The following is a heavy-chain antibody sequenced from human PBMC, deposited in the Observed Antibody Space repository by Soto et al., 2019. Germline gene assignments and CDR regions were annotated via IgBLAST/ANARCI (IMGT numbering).Heavy chain of an antibody. D-gene: IGHD3-22*01. J-gene: IGHJ6*02. Sequence: GGSLRLSCTASGFTFGYFAMSWVRQAPGKGLEWVGFIRTKAYGGTTEYAASVKGRFSISRDDSKTIAYLQMNSLKTEDTAVYFCTRSSYYYDSWRFFYYYGMDVWGQGSTVTVSS. CDR2: IRTKAYGGTT. CDR1: GFTFGYFA. CDR3: TRSSYYYDSWRFFYYYGMDV. V-gene: IGHV3-49*04.